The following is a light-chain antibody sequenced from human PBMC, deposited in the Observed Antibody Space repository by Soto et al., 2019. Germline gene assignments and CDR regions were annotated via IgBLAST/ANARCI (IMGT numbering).Light chain of an antibody. J-gene: IGLJ1*01. Sequence: QSALTQPASVSGSPGQSITISCTGSSSDVGGYNSVSWYQQHPGKAPKLMIYDVNYRPSGVSIRFSGSKSGNTASLTISGLQAEDEADYYCSSYTSSSTLFYVFGTGTKVTVL. CDR3: SSYTSSSTLFYV. CDR2: DVN. CDR1: SSDVGGYNS. V-gene: IGLV2-14*03.